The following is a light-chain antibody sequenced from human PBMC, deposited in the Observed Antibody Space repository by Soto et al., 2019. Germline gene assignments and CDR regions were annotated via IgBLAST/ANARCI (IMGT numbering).Light chain of an antibody. J-gene: IGLJ1*01. V-gene: IGLV7-46*01. Sequence: AVLTQGPSLTLSPGGTVTLTCGSSTGAVTNGHYPYWFQQKPGQAPRTLIYDTTNRHSWTPARLSGSLLGGKAALTLSGAQPEDEAEYYCLLSYNGPYVFGTGTKVTVL. CDR2: DTT. CDR1: TGAVTNGHY. CDR3: LLSYNGPYV.